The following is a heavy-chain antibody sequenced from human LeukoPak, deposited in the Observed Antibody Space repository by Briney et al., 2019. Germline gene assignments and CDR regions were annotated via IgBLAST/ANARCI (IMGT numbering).Heavy chain of an antibody. J-gene: IGHJ4*02. CDR3: ARDLGHSGYDLYDY. Sequence: GGSLRLSCAASGITFSNSWMSWVRQAPGKGLEWVANMKHDGNEKYYVDSVKGRFTISRDNAQNSLYLQMNNLRAEDTAVYYCARDLGHSGYDLYDYWGQGTLVTVSS. CDR1: GITFSNSW. CDR2: MKHDGNEK. V-gene: IGHV3-7*01. D-gene: IGHD5-12*01.